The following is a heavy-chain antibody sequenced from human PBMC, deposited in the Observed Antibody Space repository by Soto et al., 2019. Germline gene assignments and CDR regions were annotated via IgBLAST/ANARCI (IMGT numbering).Heavy chain of an antibody. Sequence: QVQLVQSGAEVKKPGSSVKVSCKASGGTFSSYAISWVRQSPGQGLEWMGGIIPIFGTANYAQKFQGRVTITADKSTSTAYMELSSLRSEDTAVYYCARVQKLGRHTMIDVNDAFAIWGQGTMVTVSS. CDR2: IIPIFGTA. CDR3: ARVQKLGRHTMIDVNDAFAI. J-gene: IGHJ3*02. D-gene: IGHD3-22*01. CDR1: GGTFSSYA. V-gene: IGHV1-69*06.